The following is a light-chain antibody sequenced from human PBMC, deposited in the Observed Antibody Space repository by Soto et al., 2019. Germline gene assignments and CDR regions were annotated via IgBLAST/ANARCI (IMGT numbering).Light chain of an antibody. CDR3: SSYTSSGTPWV. CDR1: SSDVGDYNY. V-gene: IGLV2-14*01. Sequence: QSVLTQPASVSGSPGQSITISCTGTSSDVGDYNYVSWYQQHPGQAPKLMIYEVSNRPSGVSNRFSGSKSGNTASLTISGVQAEAEAEYYCSSYTSSGTPWVFGGGTKLTVL. CDR2: EVS. J-gene: IGLJ3*02.